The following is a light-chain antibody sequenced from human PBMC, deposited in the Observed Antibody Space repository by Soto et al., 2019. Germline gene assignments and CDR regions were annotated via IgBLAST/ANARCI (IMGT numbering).Light chain of an antibody. CDR2: GAS. V-gene: IGKV3-20*01. CDR3: QQYGSSRT. Sequence: EIVLTQSPGTLSLSPGERATLSCRASQSVSSSYLAWYQQKPGQAPRLLIYGASSRATGIPDRFSGSGSGTDITLTISRLEPEDSAVYYCQQYGSSRTFGQGTKVEIK. CDR1: QSVSSSY. J-gene: IGKJ1*01.